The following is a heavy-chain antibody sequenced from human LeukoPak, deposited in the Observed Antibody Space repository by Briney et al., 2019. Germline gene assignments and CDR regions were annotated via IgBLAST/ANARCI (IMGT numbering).Heavy chain of an antibody. D-gene: IGHD3-22*01. J-gene: IGHJ5*02. V-gene: IGHV3-23*01. CDR3: AKLPLPYYDSSGYEGTNWFDP. Sequence: TGGSLRLSCAASGFTLSSYAMSWVRQAPGKGLEWVSAISGSGGSTYYADSVKGRFTISRDNSKNTLYLQMNSLRAEDTAVYYCAKLPLPYYDSSGYEGTNWFDPWGQGTLVTVSS. CDR1: GFTLSSYA. CDR2: ISGSGGST.